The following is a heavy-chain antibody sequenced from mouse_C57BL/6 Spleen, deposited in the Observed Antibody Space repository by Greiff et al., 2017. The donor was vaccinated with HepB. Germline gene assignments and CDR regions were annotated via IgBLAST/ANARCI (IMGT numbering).Heavy chain of an antibody. J-gene: IGHJ2*01. CDR3: ARYRVTTVFDY. CDR2: IYPGDGDT. V-gene: IGHV1-80*01. Sequence: QVQLKESGAELVKPGASVKISCKASGYAFSSYWMNWVKQRPGKGLEWIGQIYPGDGDTNYNGKFKGKATLTADKSSSTAYMQLSSLTSEDSAVYFCARYRVTTVFDYWGQGTTLTVSS. D-gene: IGHD1-1*01. CDR1: GYAFSSYW.